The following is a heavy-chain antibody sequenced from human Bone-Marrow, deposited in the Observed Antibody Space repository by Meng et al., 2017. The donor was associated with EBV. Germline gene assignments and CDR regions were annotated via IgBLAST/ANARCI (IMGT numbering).Heavy chain of an antibody. CDR2: INVGNGDT. D-gene: IGHD3-22*01. CDR1: GYTFRTYA. V-gene: IGHV1-3*01. Sequence: QGQLVQSGAEVKKPGASVKVSFKASGYTFRTYAIHWVRQAPGQRLEWMGWINVGNGDTKYSQKLQGRVTITRDTSASTAYMELRSLRSEDTAVYYCARDSSGDSRNFDPWGQGTLVTVSS. CDR3: ARDSSGDSRNFDP. J-gene: IGHJ5*02.